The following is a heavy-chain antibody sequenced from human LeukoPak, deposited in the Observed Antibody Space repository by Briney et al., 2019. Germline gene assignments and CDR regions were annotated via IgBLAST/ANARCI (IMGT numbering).Heavy chain of an antibody. V-gene: IGHV1-69*13. Sequence: SVKVSCKASGGTFSGYAISWVRQAPGQGLEWMGGIIPIFGTANYAQKFQGRVTITADESTSTAYMELSSLRSEDTAVYYCASTVEIEPPYWGQGTLVTVSS. D-gene: IGHD5-24*01. CDR2: IIPIFGTA. J-gene: IGHJ4*02. CDR1: GGTFSGYA. CDR3: ASTVEIEPPY.